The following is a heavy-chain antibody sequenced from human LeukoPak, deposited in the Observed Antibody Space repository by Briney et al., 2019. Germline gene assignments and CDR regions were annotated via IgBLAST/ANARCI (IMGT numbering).Heavy chain of an antibody. D-gene: IGHD3-22*01. CDR3: ATDFYDST. Sequence: GGSLRLSCAASGFTFSSYWMSWVRQAPGKGLEWVGRIRSNSDGGTIDYAAPVKGRFILSRDDSKTTLYLQMNSLQTEGTAVYYCATDFYDSTWGQGTLVTVSS. J-gene: IGHJ5*02. V-gene: IGHV3-15*01. CDR2: IRSNSDGGTI. CDR1: GFTFSSYW.